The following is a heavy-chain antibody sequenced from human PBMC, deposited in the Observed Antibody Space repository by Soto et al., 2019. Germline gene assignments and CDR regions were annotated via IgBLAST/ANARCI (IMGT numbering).Heavy chain of an antibody. D-gene: IGHD6-13*01. CDR1: GFTFSSYT. Sequence: GGSLRLSCAASGFTFSSYTVNWVRQAPGKGLEWVSAITSSGGSTSYADSVKGRFTISRDNSKNTLYLQMNSLRAEDTAIYYCAKSSGAGIFLDYWGQGALVTVSS. CDR2: ITSSGGST. V-gene: IGHV3-23*01. J-gene: IGHJ4*02. CDR3: AKSSGAGIFLDY.